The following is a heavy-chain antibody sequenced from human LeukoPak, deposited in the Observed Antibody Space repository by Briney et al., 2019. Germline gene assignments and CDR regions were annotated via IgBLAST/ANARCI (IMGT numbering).Heavy chain of an antibody. CDR1: GFTFSSYA. Sequence: GGSLRLSCSASGFTFSSYAMSWVRQAPGKGLEWVSAISGSGGSTYYADSVKGRFTISRDNSKNTLYLQMNSLRAEDTAVYYCAKARSGSYYRDAFDIWGQGTMVTVSS. CDR3: AKARSGSYYRDAFDI. D-gene: IGHD1-26*01. V-gene: IGHV3-23*01. CDR2: ISGSGGST. J-gene: IGHJ3*02.